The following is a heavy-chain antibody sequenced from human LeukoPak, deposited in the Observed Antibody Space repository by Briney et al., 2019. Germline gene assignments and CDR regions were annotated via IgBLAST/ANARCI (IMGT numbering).Heavy chain of an antibody. J-gene: IGHJ5*02. V-gene: IGHV4-59*08. Sequence: SETLSLTCTVSGGSISSYYWSWIRQPPRKGLEWIGYIYYSGSTNYNPSLKSRVTISVDTSKNQFSLKLSSVTAADTAVYYCARQLPGPNNWFDPWGQGTLVTVSS. CDR1: GGSISSYY. CDR2: IYYSGST. D-gene: IGHD2-21*01. CDR3: ARQLPGPNNWFDP.